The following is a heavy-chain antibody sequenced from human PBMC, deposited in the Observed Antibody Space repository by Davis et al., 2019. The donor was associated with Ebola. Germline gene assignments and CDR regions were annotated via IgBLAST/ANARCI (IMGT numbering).Heavy chain of an antibody. CDR1: GYTFTRYG. J-gene: IGHJ3*02. CDR2: ISGHSDNP. V-gene: IGHV1-18*01. D-gene: IGHD4-17*01. Sequence: ASVKVSCKASGYTFTRYGISWVRQAPGEGPEWMVWISGHSDNPKYAPKVQDRVTVTTDRSTHTAYLELRSLRSDDTAVYYCTRGPSYDSGVIGAFDIWGQGTTITVSS. CDR3: TRGPSYDSGVIGAFDI.